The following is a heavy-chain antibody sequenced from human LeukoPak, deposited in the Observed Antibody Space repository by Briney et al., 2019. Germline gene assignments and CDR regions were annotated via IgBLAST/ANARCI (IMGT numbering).Heavy chain of an antibody. CDR3: ARGDSSGWYVY. J-gene: IGHJ4*02. CDR2: IDTNTGNP. CDR1: GYTFTTYA. Sequence: ASVKVSCKASGYTFTTYAMNWVRQAPGQGLEWMGWIDTNTGNPTYAQGFTGRFVFSLDTSVSTAYLQISSLKAEDTAVYYCARGDSSGWYVYWGQGTLVTVSS. V-gene: IGHV7-4-1*02. D-gene: IGHD6-19*01.